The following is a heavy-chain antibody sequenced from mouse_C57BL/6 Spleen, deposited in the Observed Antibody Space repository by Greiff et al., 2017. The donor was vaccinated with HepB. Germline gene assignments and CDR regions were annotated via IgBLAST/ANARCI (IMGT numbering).Heavy chain of an antibody. CDR2: INPGSGGT. D-gene: IGHD1-1*01. Sequence: VQLQQSGAELVRPGTSVKVSCKASGYAFTSYLIEWVKQRPGQGLEWIGVINPGSGGTNYNEKFKGKATLTADKSSSTAYMQLSSLTSEDSAVYFCARSGITTVVYYYAMDYWGQGTSVTVSS. CDR3: ARSGITTVVYYYAMDY. CDR1: GYAFTSYL. V-gene: IGHV1-54*01. J-gene: IGHJ4*01.